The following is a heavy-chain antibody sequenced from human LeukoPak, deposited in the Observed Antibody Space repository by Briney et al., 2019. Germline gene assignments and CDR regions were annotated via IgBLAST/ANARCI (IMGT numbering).Heavy chain of an antibody. CDR1: GGSISSSNYY. CDR2: ISYSGST. V-gene: IGHV4-39*07. D-gene: IGHD2-2*01. Sequence: SETLSLTCTVSGGSISSSNYYWGWIRQPPGKGLEWIGSISYSGSTYYNPSLKSRVTTSADTSKNQFSLKLSSVTAADTAVYYCARGYCSSTSCRYYYYMDVWGKGTTVTVSS. CDR3: ARGYCSSTSCRYYYYMDV. J-gene: IGHJ6*03.